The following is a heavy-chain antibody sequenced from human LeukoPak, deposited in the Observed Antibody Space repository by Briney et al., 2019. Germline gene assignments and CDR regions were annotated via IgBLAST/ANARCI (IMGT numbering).Heavy chain of an antibody. V-gene: IGHV4-39*01. J-gene: IGHJ4*02. CDR2: IYYSGST. Sequence: PSETLSLTCTVSGGSFSSSSYYWGWLRQPPGMGLEWIGSIYYSGSTYYNPSLKSRVTISVDTSKNQFSLKLSSVTAADTAVYYCARHKWELLTFSDYWGQGTLVTVSS. CDR3: ARHKWELLTFSDY. D-gene: IGHD1-26*01. CDR1: GGSFSSSSYY.